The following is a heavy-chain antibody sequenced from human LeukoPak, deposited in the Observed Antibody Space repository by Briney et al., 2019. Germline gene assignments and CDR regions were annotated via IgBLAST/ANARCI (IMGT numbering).Heavy chain of an antibody. Sequence: SETLSLTCTVSRGSISTFYWSWIRQPAGKGLEWIGHIYTSGTTNYNPSLKSRVTMSIDTSKNQFSLKLSSVTAADTAVYYCARTTEGGYTYDYFYYYYMDVWGKGTTVAISS. D-gene: IGHD5-18*01. V-gene: IGHV4-4*07. J-gene: IGHJ6*03. CDR3: ARTTEGGYTYDYFYYYYMDV. CDR1: RGSISTFY. CDR2: IYTSGTT.